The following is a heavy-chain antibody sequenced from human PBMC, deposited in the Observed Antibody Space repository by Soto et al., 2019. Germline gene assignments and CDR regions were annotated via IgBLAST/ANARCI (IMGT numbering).Heavy chain of an antibody. CDR3: ARNVAQDFASWFAFAP. V-gene: IGHV4-59*01. CDR2: SYYSGST. D-gene: IGHD6-13*01. Sequence: PSQTLSLPCTVSGRPIASYSRSWIRHLPGKRLQWLGYSYYSGSTKYNPSVKSRVTLSVDTSKRQLNLKLNSVTAADTAVYYCARNVAQDFASWFAFAPRGPEPLVTV. J-gene: IGHJ5*02. CDR1: GRPIASYS.